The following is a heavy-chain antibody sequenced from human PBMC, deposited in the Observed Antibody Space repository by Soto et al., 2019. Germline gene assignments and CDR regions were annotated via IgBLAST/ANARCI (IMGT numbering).Heavy chain of an antibody. Sequence: SETLSLTCTVSGDSISSHYWSWIRQPAGKGLEWIGHIYTSGSPKYNPFLRSRVTMSIDTSKNQFSLRLSSVTAADTAVYYCARGRTYSSSWFDYWGQGTLVTVSS. V-gene: IGHV4-4*07. J-gene: IGHJ5*01. CDR3: ARGRTYSSSWFDY. CDR1: GDSISSHY. D-gene: IGHD6-13*01. CDR2: IYTSGSP.